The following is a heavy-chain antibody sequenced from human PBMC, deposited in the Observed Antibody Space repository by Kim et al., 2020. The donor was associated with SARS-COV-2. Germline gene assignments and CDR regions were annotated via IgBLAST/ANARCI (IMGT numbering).Heavy chain of an antibody. CDR2: GGTK. D-gene: IGHD2-21*01. Sequence: GGTKTYADVVKGPFTISRGNAENTLYLQMNSLTAEDTAVYYCARDVVGADDPWGQGTLVTVSS. J-gene: IGHJ5*02. CDR3: ARDVVGADDP. V-gene: IGHV3-74*01.